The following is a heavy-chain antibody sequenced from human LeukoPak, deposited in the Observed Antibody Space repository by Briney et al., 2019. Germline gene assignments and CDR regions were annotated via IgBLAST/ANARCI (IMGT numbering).Heavy chain of an antibody. J-gene: IGHJ4*02. CDR1: GGSISSSGYY. Sequence: SETLSLTCAVPGGSISSSGYYWGWIRQPPGKGLEWIGSIYYTGSTYYNPSLKSRVTISADTSNKEFSLKLSSVTAADTAVYFCARDNSGYYNFDHWGQGALVTVSS. CDR3: ARDNSGYYNFDH. D-gene: IGHD3-22*01. V-gene: IGHV4-39*02. CDR2: IYYTGST.